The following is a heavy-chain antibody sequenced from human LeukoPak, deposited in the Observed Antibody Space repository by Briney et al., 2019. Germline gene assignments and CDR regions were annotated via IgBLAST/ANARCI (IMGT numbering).Heavy chain of an antibody. D-gene: IGHD4-17*01. Sequence: SETLSLTCTVSGGSITSYYWSWIRQPPGKGLEWIGYIYYSGSTNYNPSLKSRLTISVNASKNQFSLKLSSVTATDTAVYYCASLTTVTQGYFDSWGQGTLVTVSS. CDR1: GGSITSYY. CDR2: IYYSGST. J-gene: IGHJ4*02. V-gene: IGHV4-59*08. CDR3: ASLTTVTQGYFDS.